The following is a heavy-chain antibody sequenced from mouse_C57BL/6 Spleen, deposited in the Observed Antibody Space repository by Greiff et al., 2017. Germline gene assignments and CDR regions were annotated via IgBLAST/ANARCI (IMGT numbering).Heavy chain of an antibody. CDR1: GFSFNTYA. V-gene: IGHV10-1*01. CDR3: VRDYGYSAWFAY. Sequence: EVKLMESGGGLVQPKGSLKLSCAASGFSFNTYAMNWVRQAPGKGLEWVARIRSKSNNYATYYADSVKDRFTISRDDSESMLYLQMNNLKTEDTAMYYCVRDYGYSAWFAYWGQGTLVTVSA. CDR2: IRSKSNNYAT. J-gene: IGHJ3*01. D-gene: IGHD2-2*01.